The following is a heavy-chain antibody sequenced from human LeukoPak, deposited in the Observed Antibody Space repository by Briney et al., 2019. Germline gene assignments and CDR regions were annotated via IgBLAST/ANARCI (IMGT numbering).Heavy chain of an antibody. CDR2: IYNSGST. CDR3: TRGSLSPLFDY. Sequence: SQTLSPTCTVSGGSIRTVSGGSIRSYYWSWIRQPPGKELEWIGYIYNSGSTNYNPSLESRVTISIDTSKNQFSLKMSSVTAADTAVYYCTRGSLSPLFDYWGQGTLVTVSS. J-gene: IGHJ4*02. V-gene: IGHV4-61*01. CDR1: GGSIRTVSGGSIRSYY. D-gene: IGHD3-10*01.